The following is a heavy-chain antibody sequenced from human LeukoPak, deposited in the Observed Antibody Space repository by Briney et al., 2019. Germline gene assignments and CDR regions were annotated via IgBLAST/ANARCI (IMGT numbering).Heavy chain of an antibody. Sequence: PSETLSLTCAVYGGSFSGYYWSWIRQPPGKGLEWIGEINHSGSTNYNPSLKSRVTISVDTSKNWFSLKLSSVTAADTAVYYCARGQNDILTGYHSLFDIWGQGTMVTVSS. CDR3: ARGQNDILTGYHSLFDI. V-gene: IGHV4-34*01. CDR1: GGSFSGYY. J-gene: IGHJ3*02. D-gene: IGHD3-9*01. CDR2: INHSGST.